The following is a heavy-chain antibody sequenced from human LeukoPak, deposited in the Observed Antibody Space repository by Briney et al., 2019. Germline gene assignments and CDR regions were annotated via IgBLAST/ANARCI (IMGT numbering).Heavy chain of an antibody. D-gene: IGHD3-10*01. CDR2: ISVSGGTT. CDR3: TKGFYDSGSSLSALDH. Sequence: GGSLTLSCAASGFTFSSYGMSWVRQAAGKGLQWVSGISVSGGTTHYADSVKGRFTISRDNSKHTLYLQMNSLRAEDTALYYCTKGFYDSGSSLSALDHWGQGTLVTVSS. J-gene: IGHJ4*02. V-gene: IGHV3-23*01. CDR1: GFTFSSYG.